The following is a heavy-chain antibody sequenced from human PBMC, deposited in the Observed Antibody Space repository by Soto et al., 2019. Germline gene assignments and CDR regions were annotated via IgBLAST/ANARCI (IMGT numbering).Heavy chain of an antibody. CDR3: TTDCPPWAAAGPPSASMDV. Sequence: GASVKVSCKASGGTFSSYTISWVRQAPGQGPEWMGRIIPILGIANYAQKFQGRVTITADKSTSTAYMELSSLRSEDTAVYYCTTDCPPWAAAGPPSASMDVWGQGTTVTVSS. CDR1: GGTFSSYT. J-gene: IGHJ6*02. CDR2: IIPILGIA. D-gene: IGHD6-13*01. V-gene: IGHV1-69*04.